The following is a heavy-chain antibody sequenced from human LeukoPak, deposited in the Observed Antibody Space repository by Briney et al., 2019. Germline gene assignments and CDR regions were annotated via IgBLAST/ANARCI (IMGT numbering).Heavy chain of an antibody. CDR1: GYSFTSYW. J-gene: IGHJ4*02. Sequence: GESLKISCKVPGYSFTSYWFGGVHQMSGKGLEWMGIIYPGYSDTSYSPCFQAQVTISAANSLTTAYLQWSSLKASDTAMYYCASGSLGDTGGLDYWGQGTLVTVSS. D-gene: IGHD3-10*01. CDR2: IYPGYSDT. CDR3: ASGSLGDTGGLDY. V-gene: IGHV5-51*07.